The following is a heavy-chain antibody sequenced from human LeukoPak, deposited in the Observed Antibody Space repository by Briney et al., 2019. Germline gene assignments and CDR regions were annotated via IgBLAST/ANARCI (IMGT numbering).Heavy chain of an antibody. V-gene: IGHV3-23*01. D-gene: IGHD3-10*01. CDR3: AKGVRLWFAFYFDY. J-gene: IGHJ4*02. Sequence: GGSLRLSCAASGFTLGNCAMSWVRQAPGKGLEWVSAISGNGYNTYYADSVKGRFTISSETSGNTLYLQMHSLRAEDTAVYYCAKGVRLWFAFYFDYWGQGTLVTVSS. CDR1: GFTLGNCA. CDR2: ISGNGYNT.